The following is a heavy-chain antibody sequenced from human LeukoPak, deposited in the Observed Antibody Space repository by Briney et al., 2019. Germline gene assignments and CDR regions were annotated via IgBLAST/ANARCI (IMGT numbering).Heavy chain of an antibody. CDR3: ARDRELGY. D-gene: IGHD3-10*01. CDR2: IYNSGST. CDR1: GGSISVYY. V-gene: IGHV4-59*01. Sequence: TSETLSLTCTVSGGSISVYYWSWIRQPPGKGLEWIGYIYNSGSTNYNPSLKGRLTISVDTSKNQFSLKLSSVTAADAAAYYCARDRELGYWGRGTLDTVSS. J-gene: IGHJ4*02.